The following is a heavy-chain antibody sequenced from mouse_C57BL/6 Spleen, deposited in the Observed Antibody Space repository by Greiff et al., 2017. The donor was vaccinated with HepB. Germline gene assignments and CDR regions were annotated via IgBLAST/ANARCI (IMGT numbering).Heavy chain of an antibody. CDR2: ISDGGSYT. J-gene: IGHJ2*01. CDR3: ARDRGTTVVAPYYFDY. CDR1: GFTFSSYA. D-gene: IGHD1-1*01. V-gene: IGHV5-4*01. Sequence: EVKLVESGGGLVKPGGSLKLSCAASGFTFSSYAMSWVRQTPEKRLEWVATISDGGSYTYYPDNVKGRFTISRDIAKNNLYLQMSHLKSEDTAMYDCARDRGTTVVAPYYFDYWGQGTTLTVSS.